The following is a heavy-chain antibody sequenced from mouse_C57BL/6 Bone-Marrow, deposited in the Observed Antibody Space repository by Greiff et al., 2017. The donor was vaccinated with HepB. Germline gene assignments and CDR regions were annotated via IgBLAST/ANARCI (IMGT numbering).Heavy chain of an antibody. CDR1: GYTFTSYG. CDR3: VRAPILYYFDY. CDR2: IYPRSGNT. V-gene: IGHV1-81*01. Sequence: VQLQQSGAELARPGASVKLSCKASGYTFTSYGISWVKQRTGQGLEWIGEIYPRSGNTYYNEKFKGKATLTADKSSSTADMELRSLTSEDSAVYFCVRAPILYYFDYWGQGTTLTVSS. J-gene: IGHJ2*01.